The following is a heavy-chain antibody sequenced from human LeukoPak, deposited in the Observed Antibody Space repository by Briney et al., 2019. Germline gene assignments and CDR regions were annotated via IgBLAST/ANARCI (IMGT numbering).Heavy chain of an antibody. Sequence: PGGSLRLSCAASGFTFSSYAMSWVRQAPGKGLEWVSAISGSGGSTYYADSVKGRFTISRDNSENTLYLQMNSLRAEDTAVYYCAKGQSTLSNYYGSGSYTLYYDYWGQGTLVTVSS. CDR2: ISGSGGST. J-gene: IGHJ4*02. D-gene: IGHD3-10*01. V-gene: IGHV3-23*01. CDR1: GFTFSSYA. CDR3: AKGQSTLSNYYGSGSYTLYYDY.